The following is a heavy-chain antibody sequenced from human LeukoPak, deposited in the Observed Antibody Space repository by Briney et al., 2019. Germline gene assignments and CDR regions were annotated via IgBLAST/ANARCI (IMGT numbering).Heavy chain of an antibody. CDR3: ARASGSGSHYPFDY. Sequence: GGSLRLSCAASGFTFSSYWMHWVRQAPGKGLVWVSHIRSEGSSTNYADSVKGRFTISRDNAKRTLYLQMNSLRAGDTAVYYCARASGSGSHYPFDYWGQGTLVTVSS. J-gene: IGHJ4*02. CDR2: IRSEGSST. D-gene: IGHD3-10*01. CDR1: GFTFSSYW. V-gene: IGHV3-74*01.